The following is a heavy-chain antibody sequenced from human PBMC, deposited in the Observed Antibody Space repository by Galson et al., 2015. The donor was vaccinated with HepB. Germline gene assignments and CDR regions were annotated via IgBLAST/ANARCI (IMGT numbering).Heavy chain of an antibody. CDR2: ISAYNGNT. CDR1: GYTFTSYG. CDR3: ARAAGTALLDYGMDV. Sequence: SVKVSCKASGYTFTSYGISWVRQAPGQGPEWMGWISAYNGNTNYAQKLQGRVTMTTDTSTSTAYMELRSLRSDDTAVYYCARAAGTALLDYGMDVWGQGTTVTVSS. D-gene: IGHD1/OR15-1a*01. V-gene: IGHV1-18*04. J-gene: IGHJ6*02.